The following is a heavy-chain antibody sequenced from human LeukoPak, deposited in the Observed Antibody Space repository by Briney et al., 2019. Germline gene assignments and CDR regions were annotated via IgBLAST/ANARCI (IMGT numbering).Heavy chain of an antibody. CDR1: GGSITNTNY. Sequence: SGTLSLTCGVSGGSITNTNYWTWVRQPPGTGLEWIGEVNLQGSTNYNPSLMGRVAISVDTSENHIFLQLTSVTAADTAVYYCAREGGPYRPLDYSGQGTLVTVSS. V-gene: IGHV4-4*02. CDR3: AREGGPYRPLDY. CDR2: VNLQGST. J-gene: IGHJ4*02.